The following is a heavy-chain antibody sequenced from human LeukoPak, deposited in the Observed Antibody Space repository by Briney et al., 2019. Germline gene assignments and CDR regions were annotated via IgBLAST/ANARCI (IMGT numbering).Heavy chain of an antibody. CDR1: GGSFSGYY. Sequence: SETLSLTCAVYGGSFSGYYWSWIRQPPGKGLEWIGEINHSGSTNYNPSLKSRVTISVDTSKNQFSLKLSSVTAADTAVYYCARESSSSGWANDAFDIWGQGTMVTVSS. V-gene: IGHV4-34*01. CDR3: ARESSSSGWANDAFDI. CDR2: INHSGST. D-gene: IGHD6-19*01. J-gene: IGHJ3*02.